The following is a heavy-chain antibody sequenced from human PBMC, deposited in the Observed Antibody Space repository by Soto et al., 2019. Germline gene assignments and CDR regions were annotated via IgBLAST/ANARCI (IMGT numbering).Heavy chain of an antibody. J-gene: IGHJ3*02. D-gene: IGHD3-9*01. Sequence: GGSLRLSCAASGFTFDDYAMHWVRQAPGKGLEWVSGISWNSGSIGYADSVKGRFTISRDNAKNSLYLQMNSLRAEDTALYYCAKDIYLVPAATPEGHDFDWLLSPVAFDIWGQGTMVTVSS. CDR3: AKDIYLVPAATPEGHDFDWLLSPVAFDI. CDR2: ISWNSGSI. CDR1: GFTFDDYA. V-gene: IGHV3-9*01.